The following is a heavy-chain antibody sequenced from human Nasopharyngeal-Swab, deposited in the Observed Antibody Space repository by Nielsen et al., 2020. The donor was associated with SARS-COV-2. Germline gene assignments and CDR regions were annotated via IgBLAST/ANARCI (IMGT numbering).Heavy chain of an antibody. J-gene: IGHJ6*02. Sequence: WIRQPPGKGLEWVSVIYSGGSTYYADSVKGRFTISRDNFKNTLYLQMNSLRAEDTAVYYCARDPPHYDILTGYSPGGMDVWGQGTTVTVSS. CDR3: ARDPPHYDILTGYSPGGMDV. CDR2: IYSGGST. V-gene: IGHV3-53*01. D-gene: IGHD3-9*01.